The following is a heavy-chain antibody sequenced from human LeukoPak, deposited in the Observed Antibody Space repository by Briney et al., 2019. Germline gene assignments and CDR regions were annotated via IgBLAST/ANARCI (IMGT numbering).Heavy chain of an antibody. CDR1: GFTFSSYS. D-gene: IGHD6-13*01. J-gene: IGHJ4*02. Sequence: PGGSLRLPCAASGFTFSSYSMNWVRQAPGKGLEWVSSISSSSSYIYYADSVKGRFTISRDNAKNSLYLQMNSLRAEDTAVYYCARAGTIAAAGSYFDYWGQGTLVTVSS. CDR2: ISSSSSYI. V-gene: IGHV3-21*01. CDR3: ARAGTIAAAGSYFDY.